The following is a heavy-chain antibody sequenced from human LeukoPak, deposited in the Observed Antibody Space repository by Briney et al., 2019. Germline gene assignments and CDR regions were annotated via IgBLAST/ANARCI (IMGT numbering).Heavy chain of an antibody. CDR1: GFTFSSYW. CDR2: IKQDGSEK. Sequence: GGFLRLSCAASGFTFSSYWMSWVRQAPGKGLEWVANIKQDGSEKYYVDSVKGRFTISRDNAKNSLYLQMNSLRAEDTAVYYCAREGYYDSSGYGGNNWFDPWGQGTLVTVSS. V-gene: IGHV3-7*01. J-gene: IGHJ5*02. CDR3: AREGYYDSSGYGGNNWFDP. D-gene: IGHD3-22*01.